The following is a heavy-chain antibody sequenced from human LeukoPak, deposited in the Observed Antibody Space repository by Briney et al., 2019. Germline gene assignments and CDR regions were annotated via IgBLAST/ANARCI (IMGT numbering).Heavy chain of an antibody. CDR3: ARDAFIAAAGTGIGPTWYFDL. V-gene: IGHV3-33*01. CDR2: IWDDGSNN. D-gene: IGHD6-13*01. J-gene: IGHJ2*01. Sequence: PGGSLRVSCAASGFTLSRYGMHRLRQAPGTGREGAAVIWDDGSNNDYVDSGKGRFSISRDNSKNTLYLQMNSLRAEDTAVYYCARDAFIAAAGTGIGPTWYFDLWGRGTLVTVSS. CDR1: GFTLSRYG.